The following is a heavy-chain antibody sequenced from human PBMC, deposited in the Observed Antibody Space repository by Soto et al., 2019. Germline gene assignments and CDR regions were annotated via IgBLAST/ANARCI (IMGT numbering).Heavy chain of an antibody. CDR3: ARIRCYGSGSTPIYGMDV. CDR1: GYSFTSYW. J-gene: IGHJ6*02. V-gene: IGHV5-10-1*01. Sequence: PGESLKISCKGSGYSFTSYWISWVRQMPGKGLEWMGRIDPSDSYTNYSPSFQGHVTISADKSISTAYLQWSSLKASDTAMYYCARIRCYGSGSTPIYGMDVWGQGTTVTVSS. CDR2: IDPSDSYT. D-gene: IGHD3-10*01.